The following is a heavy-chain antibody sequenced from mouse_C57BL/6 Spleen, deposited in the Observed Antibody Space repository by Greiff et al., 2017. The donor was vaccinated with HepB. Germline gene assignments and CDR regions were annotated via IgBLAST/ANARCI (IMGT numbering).Heavy chain of an antibody. CDR2: IYPGDGDT. CDR1: GYAFSSSW. Sequence: QVQLQQSGPELVKPGASVKISCKASGYAFSSSWMNWVKQRPGKGLEWIGRIYPGDGDTNYNGKFKGKATLTADTSSSTAYMQLSSLTSEDSAVYFCARSDLLEGDYWGQGTTLTVSS. CDR3: ARSDLLEGDY. V-gene: IGHV1-82*01. D-gene: IGHD2-14*01. J-gene: IGHJ2*01.